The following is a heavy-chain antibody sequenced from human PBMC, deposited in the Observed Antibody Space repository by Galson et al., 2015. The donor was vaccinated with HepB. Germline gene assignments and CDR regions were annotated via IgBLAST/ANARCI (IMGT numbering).Heavy chain of an antibody. CDR2: IYWDDDK. D-gene: IGHD3-22*01. CDR1: GFSLSTTGVG. V-gene: IGHV2-5*02. J-gene: IGHJ3*02. CDR3: AHRTYYYDSSGYRRIVFDAFDI. Sequence: PALVKPTQTLTLTCTFSGFSLSTTGVGVGWIRQPPGKALEWLALIYWDDDKRYSPSLKSRLTITKDTSKNQVVLTMTNMDPVDTATYYCAHRTYYYDSSGYRRIVFDAFDIWGQGTMVTVSS.